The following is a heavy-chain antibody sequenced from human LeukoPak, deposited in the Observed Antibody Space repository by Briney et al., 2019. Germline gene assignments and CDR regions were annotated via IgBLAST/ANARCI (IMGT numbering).Heavy chain of an antibody. CDR3: ARGLDDYDSSGYKTYYFDY. J-gene: IGHJ4*02. CDR2: INHSGST. D-gene: IGHD3-22*01. Sequence: SETLSLACAVYGGSFSGYYWSWIRQPPGKGLEWIGEINHSGSTNYNPSLKSRVTISVDTSKNQFSLKLSSVTAADTAVYYCARGLDDYDSSGYKTYYFDYWGQGTLVTVSS. V-gene: IGHV4-34*01. CDR1: GGSFSGYY.